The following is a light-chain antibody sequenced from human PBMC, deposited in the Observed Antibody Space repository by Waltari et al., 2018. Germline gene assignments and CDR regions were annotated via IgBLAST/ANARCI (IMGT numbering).Light chain of an antibody. CDR3: QQHDHLPFT. V-gene: IGKV1-33*01. Sequence: DIQMTQSTSSLSASVGDGVTITCQASQDIANYLNWYQQKPGKAPKLLVYDASNLHSGVPSRFSGSGSGTHFTFTITGLQPEDIATYYCQQHDHLPFTFGPGTKVDIK. CDR2: DAS. J-gene: IGKJ3*01. CDR1: QDIANY.